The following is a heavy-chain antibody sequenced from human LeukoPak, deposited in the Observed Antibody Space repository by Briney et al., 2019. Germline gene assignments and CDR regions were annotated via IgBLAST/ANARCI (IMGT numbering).Heavy chain of an antibody. Sequence: PSETLSLTCTVSGYSISSGYYWGWIRQPPGKGLEWIGSIHHSGSTYYNPSLKSRVTISVDTSKNQFSLKLSSVAAADTAVYYCARGGQQLVRGYFQHWGQGTLVTVSS. CDR1: GYSISSGYY. CDR2: IHHSGST. D-gene: IGHD6-13*01. J-gene: IGHJ1*01. V-gene: IGHV4-38-2*02. CDR3: ARGGQQLVRGYFQH.